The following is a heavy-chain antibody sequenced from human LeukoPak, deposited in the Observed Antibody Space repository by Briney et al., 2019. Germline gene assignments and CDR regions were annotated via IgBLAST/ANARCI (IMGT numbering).Heavy chain of an antibody. CDR2: INPDSGGT. CDR3: ARDKQLDWAHYYYYYMDV. J-gene: IGHJ6*03. Sequence: VASVTVSCKASGYTFTGYYMHWVRQAPGQGLEWMGWINPDSGGTNYAQKFQGRVTMTRDTFINTAYMELSGLRSDDTAVYYCARDKQLDWAHYYYYYMDVWGKGTTVTVSS. D-gene: IGHD1-1*01. CDR1: GYTFTGYY. V-gene: IGHV1-2*02.